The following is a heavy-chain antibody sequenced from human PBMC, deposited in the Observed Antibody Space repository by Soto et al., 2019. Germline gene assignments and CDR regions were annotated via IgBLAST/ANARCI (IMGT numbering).Heavy chain of an antibody. Sequence: ASVKVSCKASGYTFTSYGISWVRQAPGQGLEWMGWISTYNGNTKYAQKLQGRVTMTTDTATSRAYMELRSLRSDDTAVFYCAREMVRGVGSDYWGQGTLVTVSS. CDR3: AREMVRGVGSDY. D-gene: IGHD3-10*01. J-gene: IGHJ4*02. CDR1: GYTFTSYG. CDR2: ISTYNGNT. V-gene: IGHV1-18*01.